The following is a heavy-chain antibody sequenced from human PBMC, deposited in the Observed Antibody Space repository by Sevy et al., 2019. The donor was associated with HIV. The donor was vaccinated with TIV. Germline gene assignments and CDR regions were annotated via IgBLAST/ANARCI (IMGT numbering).Heavy chain of an antibody. D-gene: IGHD1-26*01. J-gene: IGHJ4*02. CDR3: ARWDADRRWYFDY. V-gene: IGHV3-21*01. Sequence: RGSLRLSCAASGFSFSSYSMNWVRQAPGKGLEWASSISSSSSYIYYTDSVKGRFTISRDNAKNSLYLQMNSLRAEDTAVYYCARWDADRRWYFDYWGQGTLVTVSS. CDR2: ISSSSSYI. CDR1: GFSFSSYS.